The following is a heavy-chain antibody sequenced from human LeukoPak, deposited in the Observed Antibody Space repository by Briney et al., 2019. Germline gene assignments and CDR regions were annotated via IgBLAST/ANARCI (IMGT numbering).Heavy chain of an antibody. V-gene: IGHV4-34*01. CDR2: INHSGST. J-gene: IGHJ4*02. CDR3: ASVGGNTGDRPRDY. D-gene: IGHD7-27*01. Sequence: PSETLSLTCAVYGGSFSGYYWSWIRQPPGKGLEWIGEINHSGSTNYNPSLKSRVTISVDTPKNQFSLKLSSVTAADTAVYYCASVGGNTGDRPRDYGSQGTLVTVSS. CDR1: GGSFSGYY.